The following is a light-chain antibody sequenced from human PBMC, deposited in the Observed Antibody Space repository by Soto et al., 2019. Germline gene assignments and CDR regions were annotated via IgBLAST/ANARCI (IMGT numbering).Light chain of an antibody. V-gene: IGLV2-8*01. CDR1: SSDVGGYDF. Sequence: QSVLTQPPSASGSPGQSVTISCTGTSSDVGGYDFVSWYQQHPDKAPKLMIYEVSKRPSGVPDRFSGSRSGSTASLTVSGLQAEDEAAYFCSAYAGTNIFVFGGGTKLTVL. CDR2: EVS. CDR3: SAYAGTNIFV. J-gene: IGLJ2*01.